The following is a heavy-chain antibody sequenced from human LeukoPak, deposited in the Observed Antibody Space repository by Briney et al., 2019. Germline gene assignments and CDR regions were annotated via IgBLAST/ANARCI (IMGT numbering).Heavy chain of an antibody. V-gene: IGHV1-46*01. CDR1: GYPFTAFS. D-gene: IGHD3-16*01. CDR3: ARDWAHGSFDL. Sequence: GASVKVSCKALGYPFTAFSLHWVRQAPGQGPEWMAIINPGIFTTTYAQKLQDRITVTSDTSTATVYMELRSLRLGDTAVYFCARDWAHGSFDLWGQGTLVTVSS. CDR2: INPGIFTT. J-gene: IGHJ4*02.